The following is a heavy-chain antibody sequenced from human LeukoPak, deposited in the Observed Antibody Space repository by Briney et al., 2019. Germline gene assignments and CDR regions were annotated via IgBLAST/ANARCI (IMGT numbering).Heavy chain of an antibody. CDR1: GFTFSSYA. CDR2: ISSNGGST. Sequence: GGSLRLSCAASGFTFSSYAMHWVRQAPGKGLEYVSAISSNGGSTYYANSVKGRFTISRDNAKNSLYLQMNSLRAEDTAVYYCARDLKAVAGTGDWGQGTLVTVSS. J-gene: IGHJ4*02. D-gene: IGHD6-19*01. V-gene: IGHV3-64*01. CDR3: ARDLKAVAGTGD.